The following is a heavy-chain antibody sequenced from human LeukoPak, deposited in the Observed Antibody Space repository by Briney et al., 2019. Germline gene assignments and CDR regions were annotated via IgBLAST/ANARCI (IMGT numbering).Heavy chain of an antibody. J-gene: IGHJ4*02. Sequence: KPSETLSLTCSVSGGSISSNYWSWIRQPPGKGLEWIGNIYYSGSTNYNHSLKSRVTISVDTSKNQFSLKLSSVTAADTAVYYCARVQQQLLPFDYWGQGILVTVSS. V-gene: IGHV4-59*01. CDR1: GGSISSNY. CDR2: IYYSGST. CDR3: ARVQQQLLPFDY. D-gene: IGHD6-13*01.